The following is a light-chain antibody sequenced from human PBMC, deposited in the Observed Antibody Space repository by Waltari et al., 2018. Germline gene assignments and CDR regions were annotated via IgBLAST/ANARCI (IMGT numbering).Light chain of an antibody. CDR3: HSRDSSGDVV. CDR2: GKN. V-gene: IGLV3-19*01. J-gene: IGLJ2*01. Sequence: SSELTQDTAVSVALGQTVRITFQGERLRTYYVSWFHQKPGQAPALVIYGKNNRPSGIPDRFSASSSGSTASLTIIGAQAEDEADYYCHSRDSSGDVVIGGGTKLTVV. CDR1: RLRTYY.